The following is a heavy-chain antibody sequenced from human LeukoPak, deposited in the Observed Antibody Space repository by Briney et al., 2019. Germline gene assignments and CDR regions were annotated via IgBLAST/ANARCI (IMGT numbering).Heavy chain of an antibody. Sequence: AGGSLRLSCAASGFTFSSYAMSWVRQAPGKGLEWVSAISGSGGSTYYADSVKGRFTISRDNSKNTLYLQMNSLRAEDTAVYYCARGEYYYDSINAFDIWGQGTMVTVSS. CDR2: ISGSGGST. D-gene: IGHD3-22*01. J-gene: IGHJ3*02. V-gene: IGHV3-23*01. CDR3: ARGEYYYDSINAFDI. CDR1: GFTFSSYA.